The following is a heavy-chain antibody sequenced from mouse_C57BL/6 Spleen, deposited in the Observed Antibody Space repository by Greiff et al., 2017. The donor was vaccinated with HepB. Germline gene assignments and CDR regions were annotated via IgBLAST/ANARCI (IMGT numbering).Heavy chain of an antibody. CDR1: GFNIKDYY. J-gene: IGHJ4*01. CDR2: IDPEDGET. Sequence: VQLQQSGAELVKPGASVKLSCTASGFNIKDYYMHWVKQRTEQGLEWIGRIDPEDGETKYAPKFPGKATITADTSSNTAYLQLSSLTSEDTAVYYCARGITPYYAMDYWGQGTSVTVSS. CDR3: ARGITPYYAMDY. V-gene: IGHV14-2*01. D-gene: IGHD2-4*01.